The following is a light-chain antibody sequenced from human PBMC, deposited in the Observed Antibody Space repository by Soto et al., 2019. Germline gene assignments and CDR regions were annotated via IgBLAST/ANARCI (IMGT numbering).Light chain of an antibody. CDR2: DVS. Sequence: QSALAQPRSVSGSPGQSVTISCTGTSSDVGGYSYVSWYQQHPGKAPKLMIYDVSQRPSGVPDRLSGSKSGNTASLTISGLQAEDEADYYCCSYAGSYTLYVFGTGTKVTVL. CDR1: SSDVGGYSY. J-gene: IGLJ1*01. V-gene: IGLV2-11*01. CDR3: CSYAGSYTLYV.